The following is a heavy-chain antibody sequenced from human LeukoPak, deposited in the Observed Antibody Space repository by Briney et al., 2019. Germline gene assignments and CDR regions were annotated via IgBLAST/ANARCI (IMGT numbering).Heavy chain of an antibody. J-gene: IGHJ6*03. CDR2: IYTSGST. D-gene: IGHD2-2*01. Sequence: SQTLSLTCTVSGGSISSGSYYWTWIRQPAGKGLEWIGRIYTSGSTNYNPSLKSRVTISVDTSKNQFSLKLSSVTAADTAVYYCAREIVVVPAAINGSDYYYYYYMDVWGKGTTVTVSS. V-gene: IGHV4-61*02. CDR3: AREIVVVPAAINGSDYYYYYYMDV. CDR1: GGSISSGSYY.